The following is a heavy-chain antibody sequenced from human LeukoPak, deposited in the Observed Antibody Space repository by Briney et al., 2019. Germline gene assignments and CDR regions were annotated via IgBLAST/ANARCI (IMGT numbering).Heavy chain of an antibody. J-gene: IGHJ4*02. CDR2: IWYDGSNK. Sequence: HPGRSLRLSCAASGFTFSSYGMHWVRQAPGKGLEWVAVIWYDGSNKYYADSVKGRFTISRDNSKNTLYLQMNSLRAEDTAVYYCARGGYCSSTSCYLVFDYWGQGTLVTVSS. CDR1: GFTFSSYG. D-gene: IGHD2-2*01. CDR3: ARGGYCSSTSCYLVFDY. V-gene: IGHV3-33*01.